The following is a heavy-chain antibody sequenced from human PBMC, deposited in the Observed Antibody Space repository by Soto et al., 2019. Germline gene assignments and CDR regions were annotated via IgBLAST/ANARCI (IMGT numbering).Heavy chain of an antibody. CDR3: ARDSSSREHYFDY. J-gene: IGHJ4*02. D-gene: IGHD2-2*01. V-gene: IGHV3-48*01. CDR2: ISSGSSTL. Sequence: GGSLRLSCAASGFTFSSYSMNWVRQAPGKGLEWVSYISSGSSTLDYADSVKGRFTISRDNAKNSLYLQMNSLRAEDTAVYYCARDSSSREHYFDYWGQGALVTVSS. CDR1: GFTFSSYS.